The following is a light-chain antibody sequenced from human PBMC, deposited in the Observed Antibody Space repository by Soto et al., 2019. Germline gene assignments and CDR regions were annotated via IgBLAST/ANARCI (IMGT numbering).Light chain of an antibody. V-gene: IGKV3-15*01. CDR3: QQYNDWPPGYT. J-gene: IGKJ2*01. CDR1: QSVSSN. CDR2: AAS. Sequence: EIVMTQSPGTLSVSPGERATLSCRASQSVSSNLAWYQQKPGQTPRLLIYAASTRATGTPARFSGSGSGTEVTLTISSLQSEDFAVYYCQQYNDWPPGYTFGQGTKLEIK.